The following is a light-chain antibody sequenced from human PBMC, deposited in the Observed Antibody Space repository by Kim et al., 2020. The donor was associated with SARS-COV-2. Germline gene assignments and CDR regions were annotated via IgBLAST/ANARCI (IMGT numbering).Light chain of an antibody. V-gene: IGKV1-8*01. CDR3: QQYYSYPIT. J-gene: IGKJ4*01. CDR2: AAS. Sequence: LRIPQSPSSFSASTGDRVTITCRASQGISSYLAWYQQKPGKAPKLLIYAASTLQSGVPSRFSGSGSGTDFTLTISCLQSEDFATYYCQQYYSYPITFGGGTKVDIK. CDR1: QGISSY.